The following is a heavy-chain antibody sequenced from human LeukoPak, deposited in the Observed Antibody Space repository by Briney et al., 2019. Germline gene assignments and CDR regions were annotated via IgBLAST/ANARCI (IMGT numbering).Heavy chain of an antibody. CDR3: ARGFSPEYRSSLAY. CDR2: INHSGST. Sequence: PSETLSLTCTVSGGSISSYYWSWIRQPPGKGLEWIGEINHSGSTNYNPSLKSRVTISVDMSKNQFSLKLSSVTAADTAVYYCARGFSPEYRSSLAYWGQGTLVTVSS. V-gene: IGHV4-34*01. CDR1: GGSISSYY. J-gene: IGHJ4*02. D-gene: IGHD6-6*01.